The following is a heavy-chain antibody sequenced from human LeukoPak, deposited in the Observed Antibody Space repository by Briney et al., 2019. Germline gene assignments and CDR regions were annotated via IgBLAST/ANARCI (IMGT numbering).Heavy chain of an antibody. J-gene: IGHJ4*02. V-gene: IGHV3-23*01. CDR1: GFTFSSHA. CDR2: LSGSGGNT. CDR3: AKVASLCTSTSCVRGGFDY. Sequence: GGSLRLSCTASGFTFSSHAMSWVRQAPGKGLEWESALSGSGGNTYYTDSVKGRFTISRDNSKNTLYPQMNSLSAEDTAKYYCAKVASLCTSTSCVRGGFDYWGQGTLVTVSS. D-gene: IGHD2-2*01.